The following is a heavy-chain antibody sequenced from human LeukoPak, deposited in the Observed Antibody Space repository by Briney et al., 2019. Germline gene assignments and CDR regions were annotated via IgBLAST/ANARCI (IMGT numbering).Heavy chain of an antibody. V-gene: IGHV3-74*01. CDR3: ARDDYGDYPDY. Sequence: GSLRLSCAASGFTFSSYWMHWVRPAPGKGLVWVSRINSDGSSTSYADSVKGRFTISRDNAKNTLYLQMNSLRAEDTAVYYCARDDYGDYPDYWGQGTLVTVSS. CDR1: GFTFSSYW. J-gene: IGHJ4*02. D-gene: IGHD4-17*01. CDR2: INSDGSST.